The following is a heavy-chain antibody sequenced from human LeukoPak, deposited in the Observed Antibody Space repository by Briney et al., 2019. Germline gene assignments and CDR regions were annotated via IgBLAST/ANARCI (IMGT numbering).Heavy chain of an antibody. J-gene: IGHJ4*02. CDR2: INPSGGST. Sequence: ASVKVSCKASGYTFTSYYMQWVRQAPGQGLEWMGIINPSGGSTSYAQKFQGRVTMTRDTSTSTVYMELSSLRSEDTAVYYCATAPGPNYFDYWGQGTLVTVSS. V-gene: IGHV1-46*01. CDR3: ATAPGPNYFDY. CDR1: GYTFTSYY.